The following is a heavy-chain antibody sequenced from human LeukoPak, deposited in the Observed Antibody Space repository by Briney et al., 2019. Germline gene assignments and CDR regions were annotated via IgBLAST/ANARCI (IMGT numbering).Heavy chain of an antibody. Sequence: PGGSLRPSCAPSGFTFSSYSMNWVRQAPGKGLEWVSSISSSSSYIYYADSVKGRFTISRDKAKNSLYLQMNSLRAEDTAVYYCARDTTRGYYDSSGYRNDAFDIWGQGTMVTVSS. CDR1: GFTFSSYS. CDR2: ISSSSSYI. CDR3: ARDTTRGYYDSSGYRNDAFDI. J-gene: IGHJ3*02. D-gene: IGHD3-22*01. V-gene: IGHV3-21*01.